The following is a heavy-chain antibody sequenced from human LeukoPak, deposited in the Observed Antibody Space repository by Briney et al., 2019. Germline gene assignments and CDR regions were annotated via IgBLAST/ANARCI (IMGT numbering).Heavy chain of an antibody. CDR3: ARRRYYYYGMDV. V-gene: IGHV4-34*01. CDR1: GGSFSGYY. J-gene: IGHJ6*02. Sequence: PSETLSLTCAVYGGSFSGYYWSWIRQPPGKWLEWIGEINHSGSTNYNPSLKSRVTISVDTSKNQFSLKLSSVTAADTAVYYCARRRYYYYGMDVCGQGTTVTVSS. CDR2: INHSGST.